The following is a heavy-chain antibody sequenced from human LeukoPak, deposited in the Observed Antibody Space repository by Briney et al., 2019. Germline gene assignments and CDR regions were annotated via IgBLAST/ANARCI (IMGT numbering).Heavy chain of an antibody. J-gene: IGHJ4*02. V-gene: IGHV1-24*01. Sequence: ASVKVSCKVSGYTLTELSIHWVRQPPAKGHEWMGGLDPEDGETIYAHRFRGRLTITEDTSTDTPYIQQSSLRSEDTTAYYCATDSDYFGSGTYYMRGWGEGDLFSVSS. CDR2: LDPEDGET. CDR1: GYTLTELS. D-gene: IGHD3-10*01. CDR3: ATDSDYFGSGTYYMRG.